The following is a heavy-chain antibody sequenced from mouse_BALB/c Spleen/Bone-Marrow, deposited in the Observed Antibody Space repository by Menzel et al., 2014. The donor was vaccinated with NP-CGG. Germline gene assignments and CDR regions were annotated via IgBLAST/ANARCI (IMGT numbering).Heavy chain of an antibody. V-gene: IGHV1-67*01. D-gene: IGHD1-1*01. CDR1: GYTFTDYA. Sequence: VQGVESGPELVRPRVSVKISCKGSGYTFTDYAMHWVKQSHAKSPEWIGVINTYSGNTNYNQNFKGKATMTVDKSSSTAFMELARLTYEDSAIYYCAREGYASTAWFAYWGQGTLVTVSA. CDR3: AREGYASTAWFAY. CDR2: INTYSGNT. J-gene: IGHJ3*01.